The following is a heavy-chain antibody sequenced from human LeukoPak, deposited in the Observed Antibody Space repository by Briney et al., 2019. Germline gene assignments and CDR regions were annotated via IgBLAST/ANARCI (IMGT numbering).Heavy chain of an antibody. J-gene: IGHJ4*02. CDR3: ARGGGYSSSWSY. CDR1: GGSISMNSYY. D-gene: IGHD6-13*01. Sequence: SEPLSLTCSVSGGSISMNSYYWGWIRQPPGKGLEWVATIYYSGSTYYNPSLKSRVTISVDTSKSQFSLKLSSVTAADTAVYYCARGGGYSSSWSYWGQGTLVTVSS. V-gene: IGHV4-39*07. CDR2: IYYSGST.